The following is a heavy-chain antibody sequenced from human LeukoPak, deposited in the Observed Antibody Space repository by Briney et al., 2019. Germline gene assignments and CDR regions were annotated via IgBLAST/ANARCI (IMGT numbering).Heavy chain of an antibody. CDR2: INAGNGNT. Sequence: ASVKVSCKASGYTFASYAMHWVRQAPGQRLEWMGWINAGNGNTKYSQKFQGRVTITRDTSASTAYMELSSLRSEDTAVYYCARFYSSGWYRFDYWGQGTLVTVSS. D-gene: IGHD6-19*01. CDR1: GYTFASYA. J-gene: IGHJ4*02. CDR3: ARFYSSGWYRFDY. V-gene: IGHV1-3*01.